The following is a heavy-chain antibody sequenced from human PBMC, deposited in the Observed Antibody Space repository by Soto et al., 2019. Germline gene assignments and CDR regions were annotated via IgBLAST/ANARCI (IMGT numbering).Heavy chain of an antibody. V-gene: IGHV1-69*13. CDR2: IIPIFGTA. D-gene: IGHD2-2*01. CDR1: GVTFSSYA. Sequence: SVKVACKASGVTFSSYASSWVRQDPGQGLEWMGGIIPIFGTANYAQKFQGRVTITADESTITAYMELSSLRSEDTAVYYCARVHRCSSTSCYLRYWGQGTLVTVSS. J-gene: IGHJ4*02. CDR3: ARVHRCSSTSCYLRY.